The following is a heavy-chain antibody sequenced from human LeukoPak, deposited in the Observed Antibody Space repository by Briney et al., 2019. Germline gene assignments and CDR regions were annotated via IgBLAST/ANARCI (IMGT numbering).Heavy chain of an antibody. CDR2: ISGGGERA. Sequence: PGGSLRLSCAASGIVFSNTAMNWARQSPGRGLEWVSAISGGGERAFYADSVKGRFTISRDNSKNTLYLQMNSLRAEDTAVYYCAVNGVPEYYYYMDVWGKGTTVTVSS. J-gene: IGHJ6*03. CDR1: GIVFSNTA. D-gene: IGHD2-8*01. CDR3: AVNGVPEYYYYMDV. V-gene: IGHV3-23*01.